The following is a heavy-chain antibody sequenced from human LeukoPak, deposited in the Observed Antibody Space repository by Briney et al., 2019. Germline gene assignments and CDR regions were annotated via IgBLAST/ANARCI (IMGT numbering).Heavy chain of an antibody. CDR3: ARDGGLGY. Sequence: ASVMVSCKASGYTFTDYYMHWVRQAPGQGLEWMGWIIPNSGDTNYAQKFQGRVTMTRDTSISTAYMELSRPRSDDTAVYYCARDGGLGYWGQGTLVTVSS. D-gene: IGHD3-16*01. J-gene: IGHJ4*02. V-gene: IGHV1-2*02. CDR2: IIPNSGDT. CDR1: GYTFTDYY.